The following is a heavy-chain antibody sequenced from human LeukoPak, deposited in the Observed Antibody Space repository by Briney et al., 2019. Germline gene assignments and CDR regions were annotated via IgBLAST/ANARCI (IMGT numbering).Heavy chain of an antibody. J-gene: IGHJ5*02. Sequence: ASVKVSCKASGYTFTSYYMHWVRQAPGQGLEWMVIINHSGGSTSYAQKFQGRVTMTRDMSTSTVYMELSSLRSEATAVYYCARGVFHTAMVTSSWFDHWGQGTLVTISS. CDR3: ARGVFHTAMVTSSWFDH. D-gene: IGHD5-18*01. V-gene: IGHV1-46*01. CDR2: INHSGGST. CDR1: GYTFTSYY.